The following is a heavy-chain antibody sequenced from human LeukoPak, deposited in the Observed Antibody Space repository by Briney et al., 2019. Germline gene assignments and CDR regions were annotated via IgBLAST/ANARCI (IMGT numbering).Heavy chain of an antibody. CDR1: GGSISSSSYY. J-gene: IGHJ5*02. CDR3: ARGGYDFWVENWFDP. D-gene: IGHD3-3*01. Sequence: SETLSLTCTVSGGSISSSSYYWGWIRQPPGKGLEWIGSIYYSGSTYYNPSLRSRVTISVDTSKNQFSLKLSSVTAADTAVYYCARGGYDFWVENWFDPWGQGTLVTVSS. V-gene: IGHV4-39*07. CDR2: IYYSGST.